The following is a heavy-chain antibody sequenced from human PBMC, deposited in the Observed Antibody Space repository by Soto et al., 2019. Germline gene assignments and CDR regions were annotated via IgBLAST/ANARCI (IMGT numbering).Heavy chain of an antibody. D-gene: IGHD6-6*01. CDR3: ASRSSIAARGTFDI. J-gene: IGHJ3*02. V-gene: IGHV4-59*01. CDR2: IYYSGST. Sequence: SETLSITCTVSGGSISSYYWSWIRQPPGKGLEWIGYIYYSGSTNYNPSLKSRVTISVDTSKNQFSLKLSSVTAADTAVYYCASRSSIAARGTFDIWGQGTMVTVSS. CDR1: GGSISSYY.